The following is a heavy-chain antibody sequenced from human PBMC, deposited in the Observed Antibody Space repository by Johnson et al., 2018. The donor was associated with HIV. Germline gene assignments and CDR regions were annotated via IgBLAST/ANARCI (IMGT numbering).Heavy chain of an antibody. V-gene: IGHV3-9*01. CDR1: GFTFDDYA. CDR3: ALGGIAAREEDAFDI. D-gene: IGHD6-6*01. J-gene: IGHJ3*02. Sequence: VQLVESGGGLVQPGRSLRLSCAASGFTFDDYAMHWVRQAPGKGLEWVSGISWNRGSIGYVDSVKGRFTISRDNAKNSLYLQMNSLRAEDTAVYYCALGGIAAREEDAFDIWGQGTMVTVSS. CDR2: ISWNRGSI.